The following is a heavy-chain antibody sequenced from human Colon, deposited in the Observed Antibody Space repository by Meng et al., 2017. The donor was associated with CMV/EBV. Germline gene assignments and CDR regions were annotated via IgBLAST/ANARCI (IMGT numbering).Heavy chain of an antibody. D-gene: IGHD4-11*01. CDR2: ISTSGSAI. J-gene: IGHJ4*02. CDR1: GFSFSSLE. CDR3: ARVDYDY. V-gene: IGHV3-48*03. Sequence: GGSLRLSCAASGFSFSSLEMNWVRQAPGKGLEWVSYISTSGSAIYYADSVKGRFTISRDNAKDSLYLHMNSLRGEDTATYYCARVDYDYWGQGTLVTVSS.